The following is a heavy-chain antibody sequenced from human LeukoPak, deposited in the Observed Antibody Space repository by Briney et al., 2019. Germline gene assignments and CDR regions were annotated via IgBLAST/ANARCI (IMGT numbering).Heavy chain of an antibody. CDR3: ARDSFDSSGYYNWFDP. V-gene: IGHV4-38-2*02. CDR1: GYSISSDTY. Sequence: SETLSLTCTVSGYSISSDTYWGWIRQPPGEGLEWIGSISHSGSTYYNPSLKSPVTMSVDTSKNQFSLKLTSVTAADTAVYYCARDSFDSSGYYNWFDPWGQGTLVTVSS. J-gene: IGHJ5*02. D-gene: IGHD3-22*01. CDR2: ISHSGST.